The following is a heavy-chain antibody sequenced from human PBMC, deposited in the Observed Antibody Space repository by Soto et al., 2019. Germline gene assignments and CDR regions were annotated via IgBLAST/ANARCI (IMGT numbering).Heavy chain of an antibody. V-gene: IGHV3-11*01. CDR2: ISSSGTAT. J-gene: IGHJ5*02. Sequence: QVQLVESGGGLVRPGGSLRLSCAASGFTFRDYDMSWIRQAPGKGLEWVSCISSSGTATYYADSVKGRFTISRDNAKNSLSVEMNSLRVEDTAVYYCARKGPRPARPNHWGQGTLLTVSS. CDR3: ARKGPRPARPNH. CDR1: GFTFRDYD. D-gene: IGHD6-6*01.